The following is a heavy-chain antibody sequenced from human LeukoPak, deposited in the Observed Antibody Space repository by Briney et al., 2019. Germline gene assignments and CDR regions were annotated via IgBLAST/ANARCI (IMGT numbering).Heavy chain of an antibody. CDR2: INPNSGGT. J-gene: IGHJ5*02. V-gene: IGHV1-2*02. Sequence: ASVKVSCKASGYTFTGYYMHWVRQAPGQGLEWMGWINPNSGGTNYAQKFQGRVTMTRDTSISTACMELSRLRSDDTAVYYCARDPSPKIFDSSGYYSDNWFDPWGQGTLVAVSS. CDR3: ARDPSPKIFDSSGYYSDNWFDP. D-gene: IGHD3-22*01. CDR1: GYTFTGYY.